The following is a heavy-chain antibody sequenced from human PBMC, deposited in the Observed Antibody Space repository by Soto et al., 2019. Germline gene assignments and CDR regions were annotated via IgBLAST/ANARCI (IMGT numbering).Heavy chain of an antibody. CDR2: IYTSGST. CDR1: GGSISSYY. V-gene: IGHV4-4*07. CDR3: ARLQYTVVTALDI. D-gene: IGHD2-15*01. Sequence: SETLSLTCTVSGGSISSYYWSWIRQPAGKGLEWIGRIYTSGSTKYNPALKSRVTISMDTSKNQLSLQLSSVTAADAAVYYCARLQYTVVTALDIWGQGTMVTVSS. J-gene: IGHJ3*02.